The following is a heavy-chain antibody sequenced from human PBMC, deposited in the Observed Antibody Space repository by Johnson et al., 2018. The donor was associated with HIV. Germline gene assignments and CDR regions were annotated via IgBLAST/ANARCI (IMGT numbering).Heavy chain of an antibody. V-gene: IGHV3-53*01. J-gene: IGHJ3*02. CDR3: VRDLGLIGPWGAFDI. CDR2: IYSGGST. Sequence: VQLVESGGGLIQPGGSLRLSCAASGFTVSSNYMSWVRQAPGKGLEWVSVIYSGGSTYYADSVTGRFTISRDNSKNTLYLQMNSLREEDTAIYYCVRDLGLIGPWGAFDIWGQGTRVTVSS. CDR1: GFTVSSNY. D-gene: IGHD3-16*01.